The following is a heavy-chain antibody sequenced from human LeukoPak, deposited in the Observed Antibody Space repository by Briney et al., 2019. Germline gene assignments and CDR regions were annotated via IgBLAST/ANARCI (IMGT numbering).Heavy chain of an antibody. Sequence: GGSLRLSCAASGFTFSDDSMSWIRQAPGKGLEWVSYISGGGTTIYYADSLKGRFTISRDNAKNSLYLQMNSLRAEDTAVYFCARVLRVSSSGYRYIDVWGKGTTVTVSS. CDR3: ARVLRVSSSGYRYIDV. J-gene: IGHJ6*03. CDR2: ISGGGTTI. D-gene: IGHD3-22*01. CDR1: GFTFSDDS. V-gene: IGHV3-11*04.